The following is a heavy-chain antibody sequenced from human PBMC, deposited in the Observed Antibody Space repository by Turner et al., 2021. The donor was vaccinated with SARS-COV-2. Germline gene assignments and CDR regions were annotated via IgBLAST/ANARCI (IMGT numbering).Heavy chain of an antibody. V-gene: IGHV3-13*04. D-gene: IGHD3-22*01. J-gene: IGHJ5*02. Sequence: EVQLVESGGGLVQPGGSLRLSCAASGFTCSSYDMNWVRQATGKGLEWVSAIGTAGDTYYPGSVKGRFTISRENAKNSLYLQMNSLRAGDTAVYYCARGYFDSSGYHNWFDPWGQGTLVTVSS. CDR3: ARGYFDSSGYHNWFDP. CDR1: GFTCSSYD. CDR2: IGTAGDT.